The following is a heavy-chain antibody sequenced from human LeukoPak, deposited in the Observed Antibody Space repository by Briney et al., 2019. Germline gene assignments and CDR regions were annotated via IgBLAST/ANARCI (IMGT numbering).Heavy chain of an antibody. CDR3: ARALSVRGSDFNY. J-gene: IGHJ4*02. Sequence: ASVKVSCKASGYTFTSYDINWVRQATGQGLEWMGWMNPNSGNTGYAQKFQGRVTMTRSTPISTAYMELSSLRSEDTAVYYCARALSVRGSDFNYWGQGTLVTVSS. CDR2: MNPNSGNT. CDR1: GYTFTSYD. V-gene: IGHV1-8*01. D-gene: IGHD3-10*01.